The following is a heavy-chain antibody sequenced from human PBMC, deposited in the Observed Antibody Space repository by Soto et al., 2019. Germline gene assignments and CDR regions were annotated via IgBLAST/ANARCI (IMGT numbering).Heavy chain of an antibody. D-gene: IGHD3-10*01. CDR2: IFYSGST. V-gene: IGHV4-39*07. CDR1: GGSISSRRNY. Sequence: PSETLSLTCTVSGGSISSRRNYWGWIRQPPGKGLEWIGTIFYSGSTYYNPSLKSRVTISVDTSKNQFSLNLRSVTAADTAVYYCARHNYGSGSTYFDYWGQGTLVTVS. CDR3: ARHNYGSGSTYFDY. J-gene: IGHJ4*02.